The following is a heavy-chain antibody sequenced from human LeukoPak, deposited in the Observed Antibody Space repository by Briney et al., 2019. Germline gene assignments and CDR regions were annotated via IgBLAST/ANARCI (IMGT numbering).Heavy chain of an antibody. CDR3: STLTSRGLSDS. CDR2: IKSKADGETI. V-gene: IGHV3-15*07. Sequence: GGSLRLSCAASGFTFTNAWMNWVRQAPGKGLEWVGRIKSKADGETIDFAAPVRGRFTFSRDDSKNMLYLQMNSLKSEDTAVYYCSTLTSRGLSDSWGQGTLVTVSS. D-gene: IGHD1-20*01. J-gene: IGHJ4*02. CDR1: GFTFTNAW.